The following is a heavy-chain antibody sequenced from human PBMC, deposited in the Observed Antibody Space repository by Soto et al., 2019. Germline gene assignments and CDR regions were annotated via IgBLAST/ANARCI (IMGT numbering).Heavy chain of an antibody. CDR2: ISPYNGYT. CDR3: ARALRDYYYYYYMDV. Sequence: ASVKVSCKASGYTFTTYGISWVRQAPGQGLEWMGWISPYNGYTNYAQKLQGRVTMTTDTSTTTAYMELRSLRSDDTAVYYCARALRDYYYYYYMDVWGKGTTVTVSS. V-gene: IGHV1-18*01. D-gene: IGHD4-17*01. CDR1: GYTFTTYG. J-gene: IGHJ6*03.